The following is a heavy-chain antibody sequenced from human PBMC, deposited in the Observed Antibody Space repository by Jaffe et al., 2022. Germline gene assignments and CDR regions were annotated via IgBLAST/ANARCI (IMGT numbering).Heavy chain of an antibody. V-gene: IGHV3-48*03. D-gene: IGHD6-13*01. CDR2: ISSSGSTI. Sequence: EVQLVESGGGLVQPGGSLRLSCAASGFTFSSYEMNWVRQAPGKGLEWVSYISSSGSTIYYADSVKGRFTISRDNAKNSLYLQMNSLRAEDTAVYYCARDQFGPYSSSWYYFDYWGQGTLVTVSS. CDR3: ARDQFGPYSSSWYYFDY. J-gene: IGHJ4*02. CDR1: GFTFSSYE.